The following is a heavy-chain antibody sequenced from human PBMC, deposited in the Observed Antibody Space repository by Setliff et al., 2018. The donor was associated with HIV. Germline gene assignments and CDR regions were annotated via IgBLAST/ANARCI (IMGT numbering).Heavy chain of an antibody. CDR2: IYYSGST. V-gene: IGHV4-31*03. Sequence: PSETLSLTCTVSGGSISSEGYYWSWIRQHPGKGLEWIGYIYYSGSTYYNPSLKSRVTISVDTSKNQFSLKLSSVTAADTAVYYCARVQGYCSSTICSNWFDPWGQGTLVTVSS. J-gene: IGHJ5*02. CDR1: GGSISSEGYY. CDR3: ARVQGYCSSTICSNWFDP. D-gene: IGHD2-2*01.